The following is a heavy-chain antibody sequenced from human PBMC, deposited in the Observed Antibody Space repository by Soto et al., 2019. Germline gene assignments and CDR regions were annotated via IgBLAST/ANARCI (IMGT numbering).Heavy chain of an antibody. CDR1: GGSISSSSYY. V-gene: IGHV4-39*01. Sequence: QLQLQESGPGLVKPSETLSLTCTVSGGSISSSSYYWGWIRQPPGKGLEWIGSIYYSGSTYYNPSLKSRVTISVDTSKNQFSLKLSSVTAADTAVYYCARRITIFGVVWFDPWGQGTLVTVSS. CDR3: ARRITIFGVVWFDP. CDR2: IYYSGST. J-gene: IGHJ5*02. D-gene: IGHD3-3*01.